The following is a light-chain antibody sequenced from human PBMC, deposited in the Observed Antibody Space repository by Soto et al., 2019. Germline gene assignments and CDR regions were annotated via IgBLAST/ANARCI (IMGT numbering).Light chain of an antibody. V-gene: IGKV1-39*01. CDR3: HQSFSTPP. J-gene: IGKJ5*01. CDR1: QSISFY. CDR2: AAS. Sequence: DSRMPQSPFSLSASVGDRVTITCRASQSISFYLNWYQQKPGKAPRLLIHAASNLQSGVPSRFSASGSGTDFTLTISSLQPDDFATYYCHQSFSTPPFGQGTRPAIK.